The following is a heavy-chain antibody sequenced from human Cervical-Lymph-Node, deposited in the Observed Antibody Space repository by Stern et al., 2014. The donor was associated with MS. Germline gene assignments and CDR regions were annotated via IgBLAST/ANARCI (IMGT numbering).Heavy chain of an antibody. V-gene: IGHV3-30*18. CDR1: GFTFSAYG. J-gene: IGHJ5*02. CDR2: ISADGTLK. Sequence: QVQLVESEGGVVQPGRSLRLSCAASGFTFSAYGMHWVRQAPGKGLEWVAVISADGTLKFYGDSVKGRFTISRDNSKNTLFLQMNSLRAEDTAVYYCAKGDNWRRLNPWGQGTLVTVSS. D-gene: IGHD1-20*01. CDR3: AKGDNWRRLNP.